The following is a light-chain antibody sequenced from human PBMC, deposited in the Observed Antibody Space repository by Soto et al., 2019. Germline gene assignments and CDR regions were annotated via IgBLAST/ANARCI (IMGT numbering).Light chain of an antibody. CDR3: QQYNTSPPT. J-gene: IGKJ1*01. CDR2: GAS. V-gene: IGKV3-15*01. CDR1: QSISDK. Sequence: EIAMTQSPATLSVSPGERATLSCRASQSISDKLAWYQQKPRQAPRRLINGASTRATGIPARFSGSGSGTEFTLTISSLQSEDFAVYCCQQYNTSPPTFGQGTLVEIK.